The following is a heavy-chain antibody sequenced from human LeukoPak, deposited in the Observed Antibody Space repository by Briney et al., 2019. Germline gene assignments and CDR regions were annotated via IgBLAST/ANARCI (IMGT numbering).Heavy chain of an antibody. CDR3: AREDYYGSGRDFAGYYFDY. CDR2: IIPIFGTA. J-gene: IGHJ4*02. D-gene: IGHD3-10*01. Sequence: SVKVSCKASGGTFSRYGISWVRQAPGQGLEWMGRIIPIFGTANYAQKFQGRVTITTAESTSTAYMELSSLRSEDTAVYYCAREDYYGSGRDFAGYYFDYWGQGSLVTVSS. V-gene: IGHV1-69*05. CDR1: GGTFSRYG.